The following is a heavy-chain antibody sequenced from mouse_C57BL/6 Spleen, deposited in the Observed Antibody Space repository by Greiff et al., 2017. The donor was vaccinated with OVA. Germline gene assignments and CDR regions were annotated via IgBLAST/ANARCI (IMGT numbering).Heavy chain of an antibody. V-gene: IGHV1-69*01. D-gene: IGHD1-1*01. CDR1: GYTFTSYW. CDR2: IDPSDSYT. J-gene: IGHJ2*01. Sequence: QVQLQQPGAELVMPGASVKLSCKASGYTFTSYWMHWVKQRPGQGLEWIGEIDPSDSYTNYNQKFKGKSTLTVDKSSSTAYMQLSSLTSEDSAFYYCARPNYYGSSYDFDYWGQGTTLTVSS. CDR3: ARPNYYGSSYDFDY.